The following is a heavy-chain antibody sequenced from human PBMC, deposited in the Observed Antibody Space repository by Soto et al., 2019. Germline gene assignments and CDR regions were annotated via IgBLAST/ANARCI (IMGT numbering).Heavy chain of an antibody. CDR2: ISGSGGST. CDR3: AKDQGIPYYYGSGSYTFDY. J-gene: IGHJ4*02. D-gene: IGHD3-10*01. Sequence: GGSLRLSCAASGFTFSSYAMSWVRQAPGKGLEWVSAISGSGGSTYYADSVKGRFTISRDNSKNTLYLQMNSLRAEDTAVYYCAKDQGIPYYYGSGSYTFDYWGQGTLVTVSS. V-gene: IGHV3-23*01. CDR1: GFTFSSYA.